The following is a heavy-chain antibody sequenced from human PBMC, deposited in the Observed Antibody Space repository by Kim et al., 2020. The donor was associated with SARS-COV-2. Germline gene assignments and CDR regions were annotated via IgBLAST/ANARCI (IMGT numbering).Heavy chain of an antibody. CDR3: ARSLYYYDSSGYSNWFDP. CDR2: IYHSGST. CDR1: GGSISSSNW. J-gene: IGHJ5*02. Sequence: SETLSLTCAVSGGSISSSNWWSWVRQPPGKGLEWIGEIYHSGSTNYNPSLKSRVTISVDKSKNQFSLKLSSVTAADTAVYYCARSLYYYDSSGYSNWFDPWGQGTLVTVSS. V-gene: IGHV4-4*02. D-gene: IGHD3-22*01.